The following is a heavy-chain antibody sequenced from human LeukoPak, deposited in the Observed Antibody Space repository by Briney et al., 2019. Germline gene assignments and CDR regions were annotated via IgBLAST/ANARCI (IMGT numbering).Heavy chain of an antibody. V-gene: IGHV3-23*01. J-gene: IGHJ5*02. Sequence: GGSLRLSCAASGFTFSDYWMHWVRQAPGKGLEWVSAISGSGGSTYYADSVKGRFTISRDNSKNTLYLQMNSLRAEDTAVYYCAKRGGYYVKWFDPWGQGTLVTVSS. CDR1: GFTFSDYW. CDR2: ISGSGGST. D-gene: IGHD3-22*01. CDR3: AKRGGYYVKWFDP.